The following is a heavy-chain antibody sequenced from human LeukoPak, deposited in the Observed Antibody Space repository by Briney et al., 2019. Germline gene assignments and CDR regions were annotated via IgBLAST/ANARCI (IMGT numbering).Heavy chain of an antibody. CDR1: GFTFISYG. CDR2: IKQDGSEK. CDR3: ARVEASGYDYGAFDY. J-gene: IGHJ4*02. Sequence: GGSLRLSCAASGFTFISYGMHWVRQAPGKGLEWVANIKQDGSEKYYVDSVKGRFTISRDNAKNSLYLQMNSLRAEDTAVYYCARVEASGYDYGAFDYWGQGTLVTVSS. V-gene: IGHV3-7*01. D-gene: IGHD5-12*01.